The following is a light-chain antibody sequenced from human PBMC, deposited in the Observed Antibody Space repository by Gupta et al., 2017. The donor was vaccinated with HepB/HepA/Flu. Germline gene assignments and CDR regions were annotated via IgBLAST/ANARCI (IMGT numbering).Light chain of an antibody. Sequence: MHMTHSPSTLSASVGDRVTITCLASQSSNTWLAWYQQKPGKAPKLLIYKASTLESGVPSRFSGSGSGTEFTLTISSLQPDDFATYYCQQYDSHLCSFGQGTKLEIK. V-gene: IGKV1-5*03. CDR3: QQYDSHLCS. J-gene: IGKJ2*04. CDR2: KAS. CDR1: QSSNTW.